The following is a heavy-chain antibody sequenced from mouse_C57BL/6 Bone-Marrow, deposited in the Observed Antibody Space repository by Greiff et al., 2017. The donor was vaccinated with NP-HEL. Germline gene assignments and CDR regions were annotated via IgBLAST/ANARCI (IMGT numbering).Heavy chain of an antibody. J-gene: IGHJ3*01. CDR1: GYEFSNYW. Sequence: QVQLQQSGAELVKPGASVKISCKASGYEFSNYWMNWVKQRPGKGLEWIGQIYPGDGDTNYNGKFKDKATMTADKSSRPAYMQLSRLTSEDSAFYFCARGAYWGQGTLVTVSA. CDR2: IYPGDGDT. CDR3: ARGAY. V-gene: IGHV1-80*01.